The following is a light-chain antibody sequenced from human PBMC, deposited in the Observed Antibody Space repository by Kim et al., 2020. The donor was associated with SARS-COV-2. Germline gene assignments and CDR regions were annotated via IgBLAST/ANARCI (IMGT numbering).Light chain of an antibody. CDR1: SNNVGDQG. CDR3: SAWDSSLSAWE. J-gene: IGLJ3*02. Sequence: QAGLTQPPSVSNGLRQTATLTCTGNSNNVGDQGAAWLQQLQGHPPNLLSYRNNNRPSGISEKFSASRSGNTASLTITGLLPEDEADYYCSAWDSSLSAWEFGGGNELTVL. CDR2: RNN. V-gene: IGLV10-54*04.